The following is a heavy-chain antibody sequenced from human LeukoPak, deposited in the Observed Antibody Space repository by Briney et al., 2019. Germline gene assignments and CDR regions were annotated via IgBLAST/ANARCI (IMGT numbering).Heavy chain of an antibody. CDR3: ARDSRDWQNYYFDY. V-gene: IGHV4-59*01. Sequence: SETLSLTCTVSGGSISSYYWSWIRQPPGKGLEWIGYIYYSGSTNYNPSLKSRVTISVDTSKNQFSLKLSSVTAADTAVYYCARDSRDWQNYYFDYWGQGTLVTVSS. CDR2: IYYSGST. CDR1: GGSISSYY. D-gene: IGHD2-21*01. J-gene: IGHJ4*02.